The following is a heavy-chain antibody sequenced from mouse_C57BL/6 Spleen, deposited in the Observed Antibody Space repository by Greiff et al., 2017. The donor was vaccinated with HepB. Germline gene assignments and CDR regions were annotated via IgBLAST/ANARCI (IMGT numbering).Heavy chain of an antibody. CDR2: IDPETGGT. CDR3: TRTKAIYYGTLGW. Sequence: QVHVKQSGAELVRPGASVTLSCKASGYTFTDYEMHWVKQTPVHGLEWIGAIDPETGGTAYNQKFKGKAILTADKSSSTAYMELRSLTSEDSAVYYCTRTKAIYYGTLGWWGQGTTLTVSS. J-gene: IGHJ2*01. V-gene: IGHV1-15*01. CDR1: GYTFTDYE. D-gene: IGHD2-1*01.